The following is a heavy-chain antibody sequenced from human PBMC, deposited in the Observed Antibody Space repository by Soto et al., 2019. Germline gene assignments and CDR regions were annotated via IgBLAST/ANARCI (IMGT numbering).Heavy chain of an antibody. CDR3: AREYTSGSYCYHYGMDV. J-gene: IGHJ6*02. CDR2: IYDSGST. Sequence: SETLSLTCTVSGGSVSSGSYYWTWIRQPPGKGLEWIGYIYDSGSTSYNPSLKSRVTISVDTSKNQFSLRLSSVTAADTAVYYFAREYTSGSYCYHYGMDVWGQGTTVTVSS. D-gene: IGHD3-10*01. V-gene: IGHV4-61*01. CDR1: GGSVSSGSYY.